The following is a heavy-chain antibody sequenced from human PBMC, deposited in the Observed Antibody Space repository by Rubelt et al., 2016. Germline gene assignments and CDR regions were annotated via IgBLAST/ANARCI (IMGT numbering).Heavy chain of an antibody. CDR1: GGSISGSNYY. CDR3: ARYVPSVTTPLDS. D-gene: IGHD4-17*01. J-gene: IGHJ4*02. V-gene: IGHV4-39*07. Sequence: QVQLQESGPGLVKPLETLSLTCIVSGGSISGSNYYWGWIRQPPGKGLEWIGEINHSGRSNYNPSLKSRVTILVDTSKNQFSLKLSSVTAADTAVYYCARYVPSVTTPLDSWGQGTLVTVSS. CDR2: INHSGRS.